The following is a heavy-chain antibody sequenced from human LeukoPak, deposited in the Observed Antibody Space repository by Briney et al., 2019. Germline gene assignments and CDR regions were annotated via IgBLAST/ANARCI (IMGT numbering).Heavy chain of an antibody. Sequence: SETLSLTCTVSGDSIISGHCWGWIRQPPGKGLEWLGSICPSGNAYYNPSLKSRVTISVDTSKNQFSLKLSSATAADTAVYYCARDGSGYSYGFNWFDPWGQGTLVTVSS. D-gene: IGHD5-18*01. J-gene: IGHJ5*02. CDR2: ICPSGNA. V-gene: IGHV4-38-2*02. CDR3: ARDGSGYSYGFNWFDP. CDR1: GDSIISGHC.